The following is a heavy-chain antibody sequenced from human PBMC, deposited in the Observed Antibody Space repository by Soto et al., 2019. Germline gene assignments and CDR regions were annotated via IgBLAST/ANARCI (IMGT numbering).Heavy chain of an antibody. V-gene: IGHV1-3*01. D-gene: IGHD2-2*01. CDR2: INAGNGNT. CDR1: GYTFTSYA. Sequence: QVQLVQSGAELKKPGASVKVSCKASGYTFTSYAMHWVRQAPGQRLEWMGWINAGNGNTKYSQKFQGRVTITRDTSARTAYVELSSLRSEDTAVYYCARAGYCSSTSCSDAFDIWGQGTMDTVSS. J-gene: IGHJ3*02. CDR3: ARAGYCSSTSCSDAFDI.